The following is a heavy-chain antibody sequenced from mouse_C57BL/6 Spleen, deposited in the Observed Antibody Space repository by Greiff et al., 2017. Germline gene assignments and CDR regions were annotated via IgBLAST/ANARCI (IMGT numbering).Heavy chain of an antibody. D-gene: IGHD1-2*01. V-gene: IGHV1-50*01. Sequence: QVQLQQPGAELVKPGASVKLSCKASGYTFTSYWMQWVKQRPGQGLEWIGEIDPSASYTNYNQKFKGKATLTVDTSSSTAYMQLSSLTSEDSAVYYCARRDTTALYYFDYWGQGTTLTVSS. CDR1: GYTFTSYW. CDR2: IDPSASYT. J-gene: IGHJ2*01. CDR3: ARRDTTALYYFDY.